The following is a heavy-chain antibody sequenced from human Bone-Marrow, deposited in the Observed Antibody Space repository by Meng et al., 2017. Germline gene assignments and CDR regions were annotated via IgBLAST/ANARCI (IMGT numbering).Heavy chain of an antibody. CDR2: IYSGGST. CDR1: GFSVSSNY. V-gene: IGHV3-53*02. D-gene: IGHD3-3*01. CDR3: ARGRSGYFDY. Sequence: GQLVETGGGLIQRGGSLRLSCEASGFSVSSNYMSWVRQAPGKGLEWISVIYSGGSTYYADSVKGRFTISRDNSKNTLYLQMNSLRAEDTAVYYCARGRSGYFDYWGQGTLVTVPS. J-gene: IGHJ4*02.